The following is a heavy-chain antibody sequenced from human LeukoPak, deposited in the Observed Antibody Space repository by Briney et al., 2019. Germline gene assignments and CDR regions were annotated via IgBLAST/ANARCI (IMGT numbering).Heavy chain of an antibody. Sequence: GRSLRLSCAASGFTFSSYAMHEVRQAPGKGLECVAVISYDGSNKYYADSVKGQFTISRDKSKNPLYRQMNSLRAEDTDVYYCARVGRTPGCYGGNSGYYGMDVWGEGTTVSVSS. CDR3: ARVGRTPGCYGGNSGYYGMDV. J-gene: IGHJ6*01. CDR1: GFTFSSYA. CDR2: ISYDGSNK. D-gene: IGHD4-23*01. V-gene: IGHV3-30-3*01.